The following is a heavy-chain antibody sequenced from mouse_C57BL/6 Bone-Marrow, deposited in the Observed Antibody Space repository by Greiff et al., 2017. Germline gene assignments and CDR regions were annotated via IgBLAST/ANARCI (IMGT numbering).Heavy chain of an antibody. CDR1: GFTFSSYG. Sequence: EVKLVESGGDLVKPGGSLKLSCAASGFTFSSYGMSWVRQTPDKRLEWVATISSGGSYTYYPDSVKGRFTFSRDNAKNTLYLQMSRLKSKDTAMYYCARYSNPDYWGQGTTLTVSS. D-gene: IGHD2-5*01. CDR3: ARYSNPDY. V-gene: IGHV5-6*01. CDR2: ISSGGSYT. J-gene: IGHJ2*01.